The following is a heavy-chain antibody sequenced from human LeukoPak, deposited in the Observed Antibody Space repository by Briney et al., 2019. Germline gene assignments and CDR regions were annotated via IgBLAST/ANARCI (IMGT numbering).Heavy chain of an antibody. V-gene: IGHV1-8*01. Sequence: ASVKVSCKASGYTFTSYDINSVRQATGHGLEWLGGMNPNTGNTGCAQKLQGRVTMTRDTSISTAYMELSSLRSEDTGVYYCAMRSPSCASTSCPPYYWGQGTLVTVSS. CDR1: GYTFTSYD. CDR2: MNPNTGNT. J-gene: IGHJ4*02. CDR3: AMRSPSCASTSCPPYY. D-gene: IGHD2-2*01.